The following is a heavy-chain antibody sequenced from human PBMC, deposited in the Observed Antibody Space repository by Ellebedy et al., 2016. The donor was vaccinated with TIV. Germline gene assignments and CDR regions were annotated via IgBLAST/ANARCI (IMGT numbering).Heavy chain of an antibody. J-gene: IGHJ4*02. Sequence: SVKVSCXASGYTFTNYGITWVRQAPGQGLEWMGGTIPILGIVNYAQKFQGRVTITADESTSTVYMDLSSLRSEDTAVYYCARGADRYCTGGKCYRDFDSWGQGTLVTVSS. CDR3: ARGADRYCTGGKCYRDFDS. D-gene: IGHD2-15*01. V-gene: IGHV1-69*10. CDR2: TIPILGIV. CDR1: GYTFTNYG.